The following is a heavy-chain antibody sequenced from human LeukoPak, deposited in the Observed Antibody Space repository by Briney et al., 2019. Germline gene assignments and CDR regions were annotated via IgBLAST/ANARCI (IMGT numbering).Heavy chain of an antibody. CDR2: IRYDGSNK. D-gene: IGHD4-17*01. J-gene: IGHJ5*02. CDR1: GFTFSSYW. Sequence: GGSLRLSCAASGFTFSSYWMHWVRQAPGKGLEWVAFIRYDGSNKYYADSVKGRFTISRDNSKNTLHLQMNSLRAEDTAIYYCALHINGDYESRFDPWGQGTLVTVSS. V-gene: IGHV3-30*02. CDR3: ALHINGDYESRFDP.